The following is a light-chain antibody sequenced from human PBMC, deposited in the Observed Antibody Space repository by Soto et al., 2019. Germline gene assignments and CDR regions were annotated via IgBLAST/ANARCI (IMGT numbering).Light chain of an antibody. CDR1: QDIRKY. CDR2: DAS. Sequence: DIQMTQSPYSLSASVGDRGTITCQASQDIRKYLNWYQQKPGKAPKLLIFDASNLETGVPSRFSGSGSGTDFTFTISSLQSEDIATYYCHHYDNVPVTFGGGTKVEIK. CDR3: HHYDNVPVT. V-gene: IGKV1-33*01. J-gene: IGKJ4*01.